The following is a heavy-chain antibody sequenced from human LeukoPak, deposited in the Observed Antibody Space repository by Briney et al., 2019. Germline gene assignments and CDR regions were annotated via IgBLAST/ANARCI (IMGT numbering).Heavy chain of an antibody. CDR3: ARKRNYYGSGSYYEDDYYGMDV. CDR2: IIPIFGTA. Sequence: GSSVKVSCKACGGTFSSYAISWVRQAPGQGLEWMGGIIPIFGTANYAQKFQGRVTIIADESTSTAYMELSGLRSEDTAVYYCARKRNYYGSGSYYEDDYYGMDVWGQGTTVTVSS. D-gene: IGHD3-10*01. V-gene: IGHV1-69*01. J-gene: IGHJ6*02. CDR1: GGTFSSYA.